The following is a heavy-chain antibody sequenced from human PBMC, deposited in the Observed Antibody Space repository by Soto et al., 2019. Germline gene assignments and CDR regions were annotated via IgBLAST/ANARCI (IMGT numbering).Heavy chain of an antibody. CDR2: ISYDGSNK. CDR1: GFTFSSYA. V-gene: IGHV3-30-3*01. CDR3: ARVRDEYYFDY. Sequence: GGSLRLSCAASGFTFSSYAMHWVRQAPGKGLEWVAVISYDGSNKYYADSVKGRFTISRDNSKNTLYLQMNSLRAEDTAVYYCARVRDEYYFDYWGQGTLVTVSS. J-gene: IGHJ4*02.